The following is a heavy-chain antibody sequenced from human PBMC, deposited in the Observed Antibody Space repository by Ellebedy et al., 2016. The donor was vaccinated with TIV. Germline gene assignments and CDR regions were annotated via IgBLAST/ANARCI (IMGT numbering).Heavy chain of an antibody. J-gene: IGHJ4*02. Sequence: GESLKISCAASGFTFSSYWMNWVRQAPGKGLEWVANINQDGSEKYYVDSVKGRFTISRDNAKNSLCLQMNSLRAEDTAVYYCARWATGYDQYYFDLWGRGTLVSVSS. CDR2: INQDGSEK. D-gene: IGHD5-12*01. V-gene: IGHV3-7*03. CDR3: ARWATGYDQYYFDL. CDR1: GFTFSSYW.